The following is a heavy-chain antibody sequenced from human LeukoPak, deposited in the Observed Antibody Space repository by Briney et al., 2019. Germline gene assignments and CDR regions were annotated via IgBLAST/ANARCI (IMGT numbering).Heavy chain of an antibody. J-gene: IGHJ6*02. V-gene: IGHV3-23*01. D-gene: IGHD6-13*01. CDR3: AAGYYYYGMDF. Sequence: GGSLRLSCVASGFTFSNYAMIWVRQTPGKGLEWVSAIGGRDSGTYYTDSAKGRFTISRDNSKNTLYLQMNSPRAEDTAVYYCAAGYYYYGMDFWGQGTTVTVSS. CDR1: GFTFSNYA. CDR2: IGGRDSGT.